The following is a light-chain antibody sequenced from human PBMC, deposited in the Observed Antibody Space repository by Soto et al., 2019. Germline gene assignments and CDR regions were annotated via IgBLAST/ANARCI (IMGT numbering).Light chain of an antibody. V-gene: IGKV3-15*01. CDR2: GAS. CDR1: QNVSSN. Sequence: EIVMTQSPATLSVSPGERATLSCRSSQNVSSNLAWYQQKPGQAPRLLISGASTRATGIPARFSGSGSGTEFTRTISSLQSEDLAVYYCQQYNNWPSLFGGGKKVEIK. CDR3: QQYNNWPSL. J-gene: IGKJ4*01.